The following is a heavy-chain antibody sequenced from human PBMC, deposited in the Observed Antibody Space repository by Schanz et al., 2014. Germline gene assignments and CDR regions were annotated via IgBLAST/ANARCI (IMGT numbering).Heavy chain of an antibody. J-gene: IGHJ4*02. CDR2: INTSGGSR. CDR1: GFTFKNYG. Sequence: QLQLVESGGGVVQPGGSLKLSCVASGFTFKNYGIHWVRQALGKGLEWVSGINTSGGSRYYAESVKGRFTISRDNSKNLVVLQMNSLRVDDTAVYYCTKEDATALWYFEHWGQGTLVTVSS. D-gene: IGHD6-13*01. CDR3: TKEDATALWYFEH. V-gene: IGHV3-NL1*01.